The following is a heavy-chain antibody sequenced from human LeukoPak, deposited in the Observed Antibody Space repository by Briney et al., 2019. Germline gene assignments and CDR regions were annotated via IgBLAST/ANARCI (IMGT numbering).Heavy chain of an antibody. CDR1: GFTFSTYA. V-gene: IGHV3-23*01. D-gene: IGHD2-15*01. Sequence: PGGSLRLSCAASGFTFSTYAMSWVRQIPGKGLEWVSAISDSDDGTYYADSVKGRFTISRDNSRNTLYLQMNTLRAEDTAVYFCAKSPVSSCRGSFCYPFDYWGQGNLVTVSS. J-gene: IGHJ4*02. CDR2: ISDSDDGT. CDR3: AKSPVSSCRGSFCYPFDY.